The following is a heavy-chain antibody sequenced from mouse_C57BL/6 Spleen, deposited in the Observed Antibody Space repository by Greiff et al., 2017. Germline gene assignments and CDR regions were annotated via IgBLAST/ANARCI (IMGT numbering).Heavy chain of an antibody. D-gene: IGHD1-1*01. Sequence: QVHVKQSGPGLVQPSQSLSITCTVSGFSLTSYGVHWVRQSPGKGLEWLGVIWSGGSTDYNAAFISRLSISKDNSKSQVFFKMNSLQADDTAIYYCARNYGSTRYWYFDVWGTGTTVTVSS. CDR2: IWSGGST. CDR3: ARNYGSTRYWYFDV. V-gene: IGHV2-2*01. CDR1: GFSLTSYG. J-gene: IGHJ1*03.